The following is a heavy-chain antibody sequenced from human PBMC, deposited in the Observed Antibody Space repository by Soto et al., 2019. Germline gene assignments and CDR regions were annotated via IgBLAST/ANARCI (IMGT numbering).Heavy chain of an antibody. CDR2: IYYSGST. V-gene: IGHV4-31*03. CDR1: GGSISSGGYY. D-gene: IGHD2-15*01. J-gene: IGHJ6*02. Sequence: QVQLQESGPGLVKPSQTLSLTCTVSGGSISSGGYYWSWIRQHPGKGLEWIGYIYYSGSTYYNPSLRWRVTISVDTSKNQFSLNLSCVIAADTAVYYCARDGLGYCSGGSGYAAEFCRCYYGMDVWGQGTTVTVSS. CDR3: ARDGLGYCSGGSGYAAEFCRCYYGMDV.